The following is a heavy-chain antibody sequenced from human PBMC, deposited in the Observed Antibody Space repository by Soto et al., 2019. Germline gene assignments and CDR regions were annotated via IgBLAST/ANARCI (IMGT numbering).Heavy chain of an antibody. CDR2: IWYDGSNK. Sequence: VQLVESGGGVVQPGRSLRLSCAASGFTFSSYGMHWVRQAPGKGLEWVAVIWYDGSNKYYADSVKGRFTISRDNSKNTLYLQMNSLRAEDTAVYYCARDGDYVWGSYRYTVIDYWGQGTLVTVSS. CDR1: GFTFSSYG. D-gene: IGHD3-16*02. J-gene: IGHJ4*02. V-gene: IGHV3-33*01. CDR3: ARDGDYVWGSYRYTVIDY.